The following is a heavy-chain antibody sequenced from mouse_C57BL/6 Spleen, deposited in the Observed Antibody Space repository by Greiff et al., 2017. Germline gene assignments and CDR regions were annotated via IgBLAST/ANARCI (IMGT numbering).Heavy chain of an antibody. J-gene: IGHJ4*01. V-gene: IGHV5-17*01. Sequence: EVNVVESGGGLVKPGGSLKLSCAASGFTFSDYGMHWVRQAPEKGLEWVAYISSGSSTIYYADTVKGRITISRDNAKNTLFLQMTSLRSEDTAMYYCASGHYYAMDYWGQGTSVTVSS. CDR2: ISSGSSTI. CDR3: ASGHYYAMDY. CDR1: GFTFSDYG.